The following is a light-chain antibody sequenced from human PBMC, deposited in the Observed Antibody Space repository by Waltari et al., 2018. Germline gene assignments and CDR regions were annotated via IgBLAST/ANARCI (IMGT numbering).Light chain of an antibody. Sequence: DIQMNPSPSSLSASVGDRVTITCRAHQDISNSLVWYQQTTGKGPNLLISAASTLQSGVPSRFSGSGSETDFTLTIGSLQPGDVATYYCQKYNSVAYAFGQGTKLEIK. CDR3: QKYNSVAYA. CDR1: QDISNS. V-gene: IGKV1-27*01. J-gene: IGKJ2*01. CDR2: AAS.